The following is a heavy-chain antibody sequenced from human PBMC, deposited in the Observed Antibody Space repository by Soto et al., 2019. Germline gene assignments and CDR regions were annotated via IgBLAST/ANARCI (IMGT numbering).Heavy chain of an antibody. CDR1: GYTFTSYD. J-gene: IGHJ5*02. CDR2: MNPNSGNT. D-gene: IGHD6-19*01. Sequence: QVQLVQSGAEVKKPGASVKVSCKASGYTFTSYDINWVRQATGQGLEWMGWMNPNSGNTGYAQKVQGRVTMTKNTPISTAYMELCSLRSEDTAAYYCARGVSSVAGTGWWFDPWGQGTLVIVSS. CDR3: ARGVSSVAGTGWWFDP. V-gene: IGHV1-8*01.